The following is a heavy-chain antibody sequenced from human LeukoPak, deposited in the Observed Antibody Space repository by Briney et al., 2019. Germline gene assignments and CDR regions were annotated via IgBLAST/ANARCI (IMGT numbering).Heavy chain of an antibody. D-gene: IGHD3-10*01. V-gene: IGHV4-34*01. CDR3: ARSYGSGSYYRPFYYYYYGMDV. CDR1: GGSFSGYY. Sequence: SETLSLTCAVYGGSFSGYYWSWIRQPPGKGLEWIGEINHSGNTNYNPSLKSRVTISVDTSKNQFSLKLSSVTAADTAVYYCARSYGSGSYYRPFYYYYYGMDVWGQGTTVTVSS. J-gene: IGHJ6*02. CDR2: INHSGNT.